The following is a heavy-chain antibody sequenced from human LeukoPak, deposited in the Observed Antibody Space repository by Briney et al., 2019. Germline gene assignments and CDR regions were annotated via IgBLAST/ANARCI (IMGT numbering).Heavy chain of an antibody. J-gene: IGHJ4*02. Sequence: GGSLRLSCAASGFTFSSYAMSWVRQAPGKGLEWVAAISYDGSNKYYADSVKGRFTISRDNSKNTLYLQMNSLRAEDTAVYYCAKGGYCSSTSCYVRDFDYWGQGTLVTVSS. V-gene: IGHV3-30*04. CDR3: AKGGYCSSTSCYVRDFDY. CDR1: GFTFSSYA. CDR2: ISYDGSNK. D-gene: IGHD2-2*01.